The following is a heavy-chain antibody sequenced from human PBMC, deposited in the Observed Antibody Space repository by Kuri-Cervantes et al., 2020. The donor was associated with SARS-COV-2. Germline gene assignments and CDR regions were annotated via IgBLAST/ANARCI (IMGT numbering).Heavy chain of an antibody. D-gene: IGHD2-21*01. V-gene: IGHV3-23*03. CDR2: IYSGGSST. CDR3: AKDGDPDY. Sequence: GESLKISCAASGFTFSSYAMSWVRQAPGKGLEWVSVIYSGGSSTYCADSVKGLFTISRDNSKNTLYLQMNSLRAEDTAVYYCAKDGDPDYWGQGTLVTVSS. CDR1: GFTFSSYA. J-gene: IGHJ4*02.